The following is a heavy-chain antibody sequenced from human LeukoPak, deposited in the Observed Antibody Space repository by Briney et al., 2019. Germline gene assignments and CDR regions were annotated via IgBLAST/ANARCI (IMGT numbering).Heavy chain of an antibody. V-gene: IGHV1-46*01. CDR3: ARGRHYYESSDYYYEGDAFDV. CDR2: INPSGGSI. Sequence: ASVKVSCKASGDTFSSDYMHWVRQAPGQGLEWMGIINPSGGSITYAQMFQGRVTMTGDMSTSTVYMELSSLRSEDTSVYYCARGRHYYESSDYYYEGDAFDVWGQGTMVTVSS. D-gene: IGHD3-22*01. CDR1: GDTFSSDY. J-gene: IGHJ3*01.